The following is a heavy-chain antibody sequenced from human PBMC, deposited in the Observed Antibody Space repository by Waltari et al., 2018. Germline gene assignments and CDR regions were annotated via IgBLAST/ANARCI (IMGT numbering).Heavy chain of an antibody. Sequence: QLQLQESGPGLVKPSETLSLTCTVSGRSISSSRSYYWGWIRQPPGKGLVWIGSVYYSGTTYNTPSIKSRATISVDTSKNQFSLRLTSVTAADTAVYHCARHVRPSVWYQNPIDYWGQGTLVTVSS. D-gene: IGHD6-19*01. V-gene: IGHV4-39*01. CDR3: ARHVRPSVWYQNPIDY. CDR1: GRSISSSRSYY. J-gene: IGHJ4*02. CDR2: VYYSGTT.